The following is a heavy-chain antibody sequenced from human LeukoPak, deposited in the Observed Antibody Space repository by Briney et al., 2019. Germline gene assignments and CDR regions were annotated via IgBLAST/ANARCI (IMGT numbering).Heavy chain of an antibody. Sequence: GGSLRLSCAASGFTFSDYYMSWIRQARGKGLEWVSYISSSGSTIYYADSVKGRFTISRDNAKNSLYLQMNSLRAEDTAVYYCARSLTLYYFDYWGQGTLVTFSS. CDR1: GFTFSDYY. CDR2: ISSSGSTI. J-gene: IGHJ4*02. CDR3: ARSLTLYYFDY. V-gene: IGHV3-11*04.